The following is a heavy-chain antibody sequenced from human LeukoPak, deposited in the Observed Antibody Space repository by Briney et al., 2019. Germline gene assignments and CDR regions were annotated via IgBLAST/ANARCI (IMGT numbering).Heavy chain of an antibody. CDR2: ISPYTRNT. D-gene: IGHD1-1*01. J-gene: IGHJ4*02. Sequence: ASVKVSCKASGYTFTNYGITWVRQAPGQGLEWLGWISPYTRNTNYPQKFQGRVAVTADTSTRTAYMELRSLRSDDTAVYYCARERGTSGTDYWGQGTRVTVSS. CDR1: GYTFTNYG. V-gene: IGHV1-18*01. CDR3: ARERGTSGTDY.